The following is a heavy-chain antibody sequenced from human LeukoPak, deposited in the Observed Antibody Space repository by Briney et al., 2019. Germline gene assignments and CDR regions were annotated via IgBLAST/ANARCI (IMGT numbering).Heavy chain of an antibody. V-gene: IGHV3-74*01. J-gene: IGHJ4*02. D-gene: IGHD3-22*01. CDR3: ARTTYYYDSSGYLLAPFDY. CDR2: GSST. Sequence: GSSTSYADSVKGRFTISRDNAKNTLYLQMNSLRAEDTAVYYCARTTYYYDSSGYLLAPFDYWGQGTLVTVSS.